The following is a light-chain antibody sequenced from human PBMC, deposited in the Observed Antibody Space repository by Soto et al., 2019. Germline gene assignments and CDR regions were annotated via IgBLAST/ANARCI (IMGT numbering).Light chain of an antibody. CDR1: GSDVGGFNF. Sequence: QSALTQPASVSGSPGQSITISCTGTGSDVGGFNFVSWYQQHPGKAPKLILYDVTNRPSGVSNRFSGSKSGNTASLTISVLQAEDEAAYHCSSYSGSTTLGYVFGTGTKVTVL. V-gene: IGLV2-14*03. J-gene: IGLJ1*01. CDR2: DVT. CDR3: SSYSGSTTLGYV.